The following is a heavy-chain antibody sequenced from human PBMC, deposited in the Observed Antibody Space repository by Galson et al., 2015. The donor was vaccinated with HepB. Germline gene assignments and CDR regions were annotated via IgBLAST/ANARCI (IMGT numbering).Heavy chain of an antibody. Sequence: SVKVSCKASGYTFTSSYMHWVRQAPGQGLEWMGIINLSGGSTSYAQKFQGRVTMTRDTSTSTVYMELSSLRSEDTAVYYCASSTPQYSSGWYGGGAFDIWGQGTMVTVSS. D-gene: IGHD6-19*01. J-gene: IGHJ3*02. CDR2: INLSGGST. V-gene: IGHV1-46*01. CDR1: GYTFTSSY. CDR3: ASSTPQYSSGWYGGGAFDI.